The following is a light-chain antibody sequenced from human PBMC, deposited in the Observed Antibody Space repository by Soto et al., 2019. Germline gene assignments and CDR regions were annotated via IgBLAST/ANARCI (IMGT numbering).Light chain of an antibody. J-gene: IGKJ4*01. CDR1: QSVTNNT. CDR3: QQYGSTPLT. V-gene: IGKV3-20*01. Sequence: EIVLKQSPDTLSLSPGEIATLSGRASQSVTNNTLAGHQQKPGQPPRFLIYVASSRATGIPDRFSGSGSGTDFTLTISRLEPEDFAVYYCQQYGSTPLTFGGGTKVDIK. CDR2: VAS.